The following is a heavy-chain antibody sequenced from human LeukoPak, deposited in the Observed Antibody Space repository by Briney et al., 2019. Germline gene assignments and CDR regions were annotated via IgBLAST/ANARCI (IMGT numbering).Heavy chain of an antibody. CDR1: GYSFSNYW. V-gene: IGHV5-51*01. J-gene: IGHJ4*02. CDR3: ASPFFRSGWYYFDY. D-gene: IGHD6-19*01. Sequence: GESLKISCKGSGYSFSNYWIGWVRQMPGKGLEWMGIIYPGDSDPTYSPSFQGQVTLSADKSISTAYLQSSSLKASDTAMYYCASPFFRSGWYYFDYWGQGTLVTVSS. CDR2: IYPGDSDP.